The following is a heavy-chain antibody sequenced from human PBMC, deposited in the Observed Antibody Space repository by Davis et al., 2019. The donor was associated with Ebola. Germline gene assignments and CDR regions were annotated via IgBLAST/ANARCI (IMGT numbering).Heavy chain of an antibody. CDR3: ARADNIVLMVYAT. Sequence: MPSETLSLTCTISGGSISSYYWSWIRQPPGKGLEWIGYIYYSGSTNYNPSLQSRLSISVDTSKNQFSLRLNSLTAADTAVYYCARADNIVLMVYATWGQGTLVTVSS. CDR2: IYYSGST. CDR1: GGSISSYY. D-gene: IGHD2-8*01. J-gene: IGHJ5*02. V-gene: IGHV4-59*01.